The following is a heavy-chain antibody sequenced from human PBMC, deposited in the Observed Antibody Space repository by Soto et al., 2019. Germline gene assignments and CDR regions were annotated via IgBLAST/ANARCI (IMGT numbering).Heavy chain of an antibody. CDR1: GGSITSGNSYS. CDR2: ISHTGST. Sequence: QLQLQESGSGLVKPSQTLSLTCAVSGGSITSGNSYSWSWIRQPPGKGLEWVGSISHTGSTSYNPSLKSRLTMSVHNSKTQVYLRLSSVSAADMAVYYCARPVAPYFGTRFDPWGPGILVTVSS. V-gene: IGHV4-30-2*01. J-gene: IGHJ5*02. D-gene: IGHD3-10*01. CDR3: ARPVAPYFGTRFDP.